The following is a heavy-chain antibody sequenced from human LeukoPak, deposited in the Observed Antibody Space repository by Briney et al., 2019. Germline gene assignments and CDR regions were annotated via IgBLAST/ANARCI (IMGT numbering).Heavy chain of an antibody. CDR1: GYSISSGYY. CDR3: ARGLPPDY. CDR2: IYHSGST. J-gene: IGHJ4*02. Sequence: PSETLSLICTVCGYSISSGYYLGSIRQPPGEGLGWIGSIYHSGSTYYNPSLKSRVTISVDTTKNQFSLKLSSVTAADTAVYYCARGLPPDYWGQGTLVTVSS. D-gene: IGHD2-21*01. V-gene: IGHV4-38-2*02.